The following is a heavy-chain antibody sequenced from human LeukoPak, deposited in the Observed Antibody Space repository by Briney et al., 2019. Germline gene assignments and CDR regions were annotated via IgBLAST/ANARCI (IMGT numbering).Heavy chain of an antibody. CDR3: ASETGSYGFTYGNY. Sequence: GGSLRLSCAASGFTFSSYGMSWVRQAPGKGLEWVSASSGSGCSTYYAASVKGRFTISIDNSKNTLYLQMNRLRAEDTAVYYCASETGSYGFTYGNYWGQGTLVTVSS. CDR1: GFTFSSYG. V-gene: IGHV3-23*01. CDR2: SSGSGCST. D-gene: IGHD3-10*01. J-gene: IGHJ4*02.